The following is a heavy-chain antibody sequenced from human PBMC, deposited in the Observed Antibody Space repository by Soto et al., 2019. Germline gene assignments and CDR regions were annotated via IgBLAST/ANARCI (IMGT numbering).Heavy chain of an antibody. D-gene: IGHD6-19*01. J-gene: IGHJ6*02. Sequence: PGGSLRLSCAASGFTFSSYGMHWVRQAPGKGLEWVAVISYDGSNKYYADSVKGRFTISRDNSKNTLYLQMNSLRAEDTAVYYCAKQLQWLATYYYYYGMDVWGQGTTVTVSS. CDR3: AKQLQWLATYYYYYGMDV. V-gene: IGHV3-30*18. CDR2: ISYDGSNK. CDR1: GFTFSSYG.